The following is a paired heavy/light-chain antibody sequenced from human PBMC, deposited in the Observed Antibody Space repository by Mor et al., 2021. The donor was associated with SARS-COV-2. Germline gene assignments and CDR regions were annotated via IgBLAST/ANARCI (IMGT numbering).Heavy chain of an antibody. Sequence: EVQLVESGGGLVQPGGSLRLSCAASGFTFSSYSMNWVRQAPGKGLEWVSYISSSSSTIYYADSVKGRFTISRDNAKNSLYLQMNSLRDEDTAVYYCARIMITFGGVIESTYYFDYWGQGTLVTVSS. CDR3: ARIMITFGGVIESTYYFDY. CDR2: ISSSSSTI. CDR1: GFTFSSYS. J-gene: IGHJ4*02. D-gene: IGHD3-16*02. V-gene: IGHV3-48*02.
Light chain of an antibody. CDR2: DAS. CDR3: QQRSNFT. V-gene: IGKV3-11*01. CDR1: QSVSSY. Sequence: EIVLTQSPATLSLSPGERATLSCRASQSVSSYLAWYQQKPGQAPRLLIYDASNRATGIPARFSGSGSGTDFTLTISSLEPEDFAVYYCQQRSNFTFGQGTRLEIK. J-gene: IGKJ5*01.